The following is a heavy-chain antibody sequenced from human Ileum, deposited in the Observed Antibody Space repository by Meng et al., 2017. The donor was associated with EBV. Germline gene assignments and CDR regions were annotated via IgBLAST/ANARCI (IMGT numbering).Heavy chain of an antibody. CDR3: ARGSYYFDS. J-gene: IGHJ4*02. Sequence: QVQLQQSGPGLLKPSQTLSLPCALSGDSVSSISGAWNWIRQSPSRGLEWLGRTYYRSKWNTDYAVSVSSRITISPDTSKNQFSLQLNSVTPEDTAVYYCARGSYYFDSWGQGTLVTVSS. CDR1: GDSVSSISGA. D-gene: IGHD1-26*01. V-gene: IGHV6-1*01. CDR2: TYYRSKWNT.